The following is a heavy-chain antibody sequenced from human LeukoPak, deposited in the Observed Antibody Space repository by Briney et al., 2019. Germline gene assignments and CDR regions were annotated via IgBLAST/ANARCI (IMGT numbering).Heavy chain of an antibody. CDR1: GGSFSGYY. CDR3: ARWVRGVIVNYMDV. Sequence: SETLSLTCAVYGGSFSGYYWSWIRQPPGKGLEWIGEINHRGSTNYHPSLKSRVTISVDTSKDQFSLKLSSMTAADTAVYYCARWVRGVIVNYMDVCGKGTTVTVSS. D-gene: IGHD3-10*01. J-gene: IGHJ6*03. CDR2: INHRGST. V-gene: IGHV4-34*01.